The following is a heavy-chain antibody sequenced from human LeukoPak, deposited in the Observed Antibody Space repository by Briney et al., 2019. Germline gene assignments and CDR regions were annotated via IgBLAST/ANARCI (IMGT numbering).Heavy chain of an antibody. J-gene: IGHJ4*02. CDR3: ARSGNYYDSSGYNY. Sequence: PSETLSLTCTVSGGSISSYYWSWIRQPPGKGLEWIGHIYTSGSTNYNPSLKSRVTISVDTSKNQFSLKLSPVTAADTAVYYCARSGNYYDSSGYNYWGQGTLVTVSS. V-gene: IGHV4-59*01. CDR1: GGSISSYY. CDR2: IYTSGST. D-gene: IGHD3-22*01.